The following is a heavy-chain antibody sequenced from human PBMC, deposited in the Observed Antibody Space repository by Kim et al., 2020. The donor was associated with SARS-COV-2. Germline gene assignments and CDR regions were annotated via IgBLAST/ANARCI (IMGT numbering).Heavy chain of an antibody. CDR1: GFTLSSYE. J-gene: IGHJ3*02. CDR3: AREVSTTPDAFDI. V-gene: IGHV3-48*03. Sequence: GGSLRLSCAVSGFTLSSYEMSCVRQAPGKGLEWVSYINRSGSSKHYADSVKGRFTISRDNAKNSLYLHMNSLRAEDTPVYYCAREVSTTPDAFDICGQGTLVTVSS. CDR2: INRSGSSK. D-gene: IGHD1-1*01.